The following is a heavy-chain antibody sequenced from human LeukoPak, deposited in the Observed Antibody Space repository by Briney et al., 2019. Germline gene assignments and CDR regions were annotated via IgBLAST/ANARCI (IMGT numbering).Heavy chain of an antibody. CDR1: GYTFTSYG. D-gene: IGHD3-10*01. Sequence: ASVTDSCMASGYTFTSYGISWVRQAPGQGLEWMAWIRAYNGNTHYAQKRQGRVTMTTDTATSTAYMELRSLRPDDTAVYYCARASDLWFGELSHAEYFQHWGQGTLVTVSS. J-gene: IGHJ1*01. V-gene: IGHV1-18*04. CDR3: ARASDLWFGELSHAEYFQH. CDR2: IRAYNGNT.